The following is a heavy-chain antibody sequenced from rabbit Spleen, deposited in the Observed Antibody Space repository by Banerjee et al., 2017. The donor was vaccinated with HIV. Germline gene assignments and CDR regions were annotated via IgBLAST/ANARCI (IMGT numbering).Heavy chain of an antibody. V-gene: IGHV1S45*01. D-gene: IGHD1-1*01. CDR3: ARDTSTSFSTYGMDL. CDR2: INAGSSGS. J-gene: IGHJ6*01. Sequence: QEQLEESGGDLVKPEGSLTLTCAASGFSFSSSYWICWVRQAPGKGLEWIACINAGSSGSYYANWAKGRFTISKTSSTTVTLQMTSLTAADTATYFCARDTSTSFSTYGMDLWGQGTLVTVS. CDR1: GFSFSSSYW.